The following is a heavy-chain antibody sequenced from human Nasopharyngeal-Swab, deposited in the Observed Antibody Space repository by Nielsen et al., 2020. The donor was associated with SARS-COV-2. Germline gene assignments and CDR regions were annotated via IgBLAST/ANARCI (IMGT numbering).Heavy chain of an antibody. V-gene: IGHV4-38-2*02. J-gene: IGHJ4*02. CDR2: IYHSGST. D-gene: IGHD1-26*01. CDR3: ARVKQSGSYYYGMDY. Sequence: WIRQPPGKGLEWIGSIYHSGSTYYNPSLKSRVTISVDTSKNQFSLKLSSVTAADTAVYYCARVKQSGSYYYGMDYWGQGTLVTVSS.